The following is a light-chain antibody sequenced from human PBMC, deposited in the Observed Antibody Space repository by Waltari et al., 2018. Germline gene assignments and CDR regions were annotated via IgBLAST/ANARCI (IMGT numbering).Light chain of an antibody. Sequence: QSVLTLPPSVSGAPGQRVTIPCTGSSSNIGSPYNVHWYQQLPGTAPKLLIYDDSHRPSGVPDRFSGSRSGASASLAITGLRAEDEAEYYCQTYDSGLIAGVFGGGTKVTVL. CDR1: SSNIGSPYN. V-gene: IGLV1-40*01. CDR3: QTYDSGLIAGV. J-gene: IGLJ3*02. CDR2: DDS.